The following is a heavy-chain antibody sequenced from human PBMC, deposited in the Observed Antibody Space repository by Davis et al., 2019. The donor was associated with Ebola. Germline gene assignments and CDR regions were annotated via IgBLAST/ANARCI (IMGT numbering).Heavy chain of an antibody. CDR1: GFTFSRPW. CDR2: IKEDGSEK. Sequence: GESLKISCVASGFTFSRPWMNWVRQAPGQGLKWVASIKEDGSEKYHVHSVEGRFTISRDNAKNSLYLQMNSLRAEDTAVYYCANLEWVNPDYRGQGVLVTVSS. J-gene: IGHJ4*02. D-gene: IGHD3-3*01. V-gene: IGHV3-7*01. CDR3: ANLEWVNPDY.